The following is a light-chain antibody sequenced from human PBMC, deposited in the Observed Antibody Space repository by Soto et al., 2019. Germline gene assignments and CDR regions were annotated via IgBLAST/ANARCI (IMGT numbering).Light chain of an antibody. V-gene: IGLV2-14*03. J-gene: IGLJ1*01. CDR3: TSYTTSRSYV. CDR2: DLT. Sequence: QSALTQPASVSGSPGQSIAISCTGTSSDIGRYNFVSWYQQHPGKAPKLIIHDLTNRPSGVSSRFSGSKSDNSASLTISGLQAEDDDEYYCTSYTTSRSYVFGTGTKLTVL. CDR1: SSDIGRYNF.